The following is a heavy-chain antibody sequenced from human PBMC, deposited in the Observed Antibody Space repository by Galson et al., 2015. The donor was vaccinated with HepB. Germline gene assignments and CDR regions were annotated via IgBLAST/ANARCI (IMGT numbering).Heavy chain of an antibody. D-gene: IGHD1-26*01. CDR2: TYYRSKWYY. CDR1: GDSVSRNGAA. CDR3: AHGRANAFDV. J-gene: IGHJ3*01. Sequence: CAISGDSVSRNGAAWNWIRQSPSRGFEWLGRTYYRSKWYYDYAVSVKSRIAINPDTSKNQFSLQLNSVTPEDTATYYCAHGRANAFDVWGQGTMVTVSS. V-gene: IGHV6-1*01.